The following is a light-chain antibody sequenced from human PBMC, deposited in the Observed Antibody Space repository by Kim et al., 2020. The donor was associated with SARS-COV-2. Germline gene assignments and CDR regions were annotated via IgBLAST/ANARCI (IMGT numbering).Light chain of an antibody. V-gene: IGKV3-20*01. CDR2: GAS. J-gene: IGKJ5*01. CDR1: QTINNNY. Sequence: LSPGERAPLSCRASQTINNNYLAWYQQKPGQAPRLLIYGASSRATGIPDRFSGSGSGTDFTLTISRLEPEDFAVYHCQQYSNSIIFGQGTRLEIK. CDR3: QQYSNSII.